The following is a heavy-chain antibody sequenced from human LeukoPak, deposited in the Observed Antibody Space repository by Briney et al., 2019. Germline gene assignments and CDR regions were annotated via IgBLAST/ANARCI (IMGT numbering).Heavy chain of an antibody. CDR2: ISAYNGNT. V-gene: IGHV1-18*04. J-gene: IGHJ5*02. CDR1: GYTFTGYY. CDR3: ASLEVRDSSSWYWFDP. Sequence: GASVKVSCKASGYTFTGYYMHWVRQAPGQGLEWMGWISAYNGNTNYAQKLQGRVTMTTDTSTSTAYMELRSLRSDDTAVYYCASLEVRDSSSWYWFDPWGQGTPVTVSS. D-gene: IGHD6-13*01.